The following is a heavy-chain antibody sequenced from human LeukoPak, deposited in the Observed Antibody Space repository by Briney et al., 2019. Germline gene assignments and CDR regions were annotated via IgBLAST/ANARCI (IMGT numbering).Heavy chain of an antibody. J-gene: IGHJ4*02. CDR1: GFTFSSYP. CDR2: IRYDGSNK. CDR3: AKDIIHYYDSSGSPFDY. Sequence: GGSLRLSCAASGFTFSSYPVHWVRQAPGKGLEWVSFIRYDGSNKYYAESVKGRFTISRDISKNTLSLQMNSLGAEDTAVYYCAKDIIHYYDSSGSPFDYGGQGTLVTVSS. V-gene: IGHV3-30*02. D-gene: IGHD3-22*01.